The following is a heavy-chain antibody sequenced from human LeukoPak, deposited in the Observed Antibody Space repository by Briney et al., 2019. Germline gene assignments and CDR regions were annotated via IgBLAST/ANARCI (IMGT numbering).Heavy chain of an antibody. Sequence: PSETLSLTCTVSGGSISSSSYYWGWIRQPPGKGLEWIGSIYYSGSTYYNPSLKSRVTISVDTSKNQFSLKLSSVTAADTAVYYCARHEGQWLDHYYYYYMDVWGKGTTVTISS. V-gene: IGHV4-39*01. CDR1: GGSISSSSYY. D-gene: IGHD6-19*01. CDR3: ARHEGQWLDHYYYYYMDV. J-gene: IGHJ6*03. CDR2: IYYSGST.